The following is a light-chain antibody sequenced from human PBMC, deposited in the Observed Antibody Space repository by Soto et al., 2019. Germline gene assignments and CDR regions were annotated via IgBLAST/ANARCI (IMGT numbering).Light chain of an antibody. CDR3: LHRRSRPPA. Sequence: EIVLTQSPATLSLSPGERATLSCRASQSVNNYLAWYQQKPGQAPRLLISDASNRATGIPARFSGSRSGTYFTLTISSLEPEDSSVYYCLHRRSRPPAFGGGTKVEIQ. J-gene: IGKJ4*01. CDR1: QSVNNY. CDR2: DAS. V-gene: IGKV3-11*01.